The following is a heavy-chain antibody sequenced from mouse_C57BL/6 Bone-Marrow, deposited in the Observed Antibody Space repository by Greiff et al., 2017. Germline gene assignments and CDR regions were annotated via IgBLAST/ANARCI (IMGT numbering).Heavy chain of an antibody. CDR3: AEGHWDWFAY. Sequence: VQLQQSGPELVKPGASVKLSCKASGYTFTDYNMHWVKQSHGKSLEWIGYINPNNGGTSYNQKFKGKATLTVNKSSSTAYMELRSLTSEDAAVYYCAEGHWDWFAYWGQGTLVTVSA. D-gene: IGHD4-1*01. V-gene: IGHV1-22*01. CDR2: INPNNGGT. CDR1: GYTFTDYN. J-gene: IGHJ3*01.